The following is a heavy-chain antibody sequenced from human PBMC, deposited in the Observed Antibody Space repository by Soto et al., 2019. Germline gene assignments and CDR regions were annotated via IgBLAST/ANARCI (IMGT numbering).Heavy chain of an antibody. CDR3: ARDQRELLRRHWFDP. J-gene: IGHJ5*02. CDR2: IIPIFGTA. Sequence: QVQLVQSGAEVKKPGSSGKVSCKASGGTFSSYAISWVRQAPGQGLEWMGGIIPIFGTANYAQKFQGRVTITADESTSTAYMELSSLTSEDTAVYYCARDQRELLRRHWFDPWGQGTLVTVSS. V-gene: IGHV1-69*01. CDR1: GGTFSSYA. D-gene: IGHD1-26*01.